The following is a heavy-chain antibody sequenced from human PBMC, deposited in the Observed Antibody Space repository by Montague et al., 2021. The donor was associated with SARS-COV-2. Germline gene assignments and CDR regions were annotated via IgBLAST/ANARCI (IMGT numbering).Heavy chain of an antibody. V-gene: IGHV3-7*03. Sequence: SLRLSCATSGFDMRPFSMSWVRQAPGKGPEWVANIYSDGTEKYVDSVRGRFSISRDNDKKSLFLQMNSLRIEGTALYYCTRRVEGAFQYWGQGSLVTVAS. CDR1: GFDMRPFS. CDR2: IYSDGTEK. J-gene: IGHJ4*02. CDR3: TRRVEGAFQY. D-gene: IGHD3-3*01.